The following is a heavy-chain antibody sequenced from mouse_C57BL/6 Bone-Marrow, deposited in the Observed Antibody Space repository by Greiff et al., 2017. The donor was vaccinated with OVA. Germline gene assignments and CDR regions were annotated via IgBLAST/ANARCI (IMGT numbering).Heavy chain of an antibody. V-gene: IGHV2-4*01. CDR1: GFSLTSYG. D-gene: IGHD2-4*01. CDR2: IWSGGST. J-gene: IGHJ4*01. CDR3: AKNNDYDGYYYAMDY. Sequence: VKLLESGPGLVQPSQSLSITCTVSGFSLTSYGVHWVRQPPGKGLEWLGVIWSGGSTDYNAAFISRLSISKDNSKSQVFFKMNSLQADDTAIYYCAKNNDYDGYYYAMDYWGQGTSVTVSS.